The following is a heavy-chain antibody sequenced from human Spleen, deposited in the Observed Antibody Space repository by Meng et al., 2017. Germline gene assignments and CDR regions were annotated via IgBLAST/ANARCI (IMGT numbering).Heavy chain of an antibody. CDR2: IDPSSGRT. CDR3: ARAFLNVLSGCSKGGGGGCYYYGMDV. V-gene: IGHV1-46*01. Sequence: ASVKVSCKASGYTFSSFYVHWVRQAPGQGLEWMGVIDPSSGRTGYAQKFQGRVTMTRDTPATTVYMELSGLRSQDMAVYSCARAFLNVLSGCSKGGGGGCYYYGMDVWGQGTMVTVSS. CDR1: GYTFSSFY. J-gene: IGHJ6*02. D-gene: IGHD3-9*01.